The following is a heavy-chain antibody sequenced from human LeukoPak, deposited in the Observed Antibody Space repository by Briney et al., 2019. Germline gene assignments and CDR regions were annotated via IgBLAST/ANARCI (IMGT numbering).Heavy chain of an antibody. D-gene: IGHD2-21*02. CDR1: GFTFSSYV. V-gene: IGHV3-23*01. CDR2: LSGSDGGT. J-gene: IGHJ6*03. CDR3: AKEGDRYYHHYMDV. Sequence: GGSLRLSCAASGFTFSSYVMSWVRQAPGKGLEWVSSLSGSDGGTYYADSVKGRFTISRDNSKNTIYLHMNSLRAEDTAIYYCAKEGDRYYHHYMDVWGEGTTVTVSS.